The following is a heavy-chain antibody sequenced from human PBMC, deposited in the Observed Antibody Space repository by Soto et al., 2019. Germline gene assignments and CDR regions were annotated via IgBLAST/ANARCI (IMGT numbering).Heavy chain of an antibody. CDR3: AKGKGSSWYGADAFDI. D-gene: IGHD6-13*01. Sequence: GGSLRLSCAASGFTFSSYAMSWVRQAPGKGLEWVSAISGSGGSTYYADSVKGRFTISRDNSKNTLYLQMNSLRAEDTAVYYCAKGKGSSWYGADAFDIWGQGTMVTVSS. CDR2: ISGSGGST. CDR1: GFTFSSYA. J-gene: IGHJ3*02. V-gene: IGHV3-23*01.